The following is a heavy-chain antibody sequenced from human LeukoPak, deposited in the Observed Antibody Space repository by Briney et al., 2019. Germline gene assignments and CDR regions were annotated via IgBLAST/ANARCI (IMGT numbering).Heavy chain of an antibody. CDR2: IYYSGST. D-gene: IGHD3-9*01. CDR3: ARDYDILTGHPGYFDY. Sequence: SETLSLTCTVSGGSISRSYYYWGWIRQPPGKGLEWIGSIYYSGSTYYNPSLKSRVTISVDTSKNQFSLKLTSVTAADTAVYYCARDYDILTGHPGYFDYWGQGTLVTVSS. V-gene: IGHV4-39*07. CDR1: GGSISRSYYY. J-gene: IGHJ4*02.